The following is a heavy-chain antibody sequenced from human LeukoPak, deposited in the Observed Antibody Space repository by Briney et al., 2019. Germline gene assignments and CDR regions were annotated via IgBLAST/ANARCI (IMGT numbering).Heavy chain of an antibody. D-gene: IGHD4/OR15-4a*01. J-gene: IGHJ4*02. CDR2: INPNDGDT. CDR3: ARGRNDYESIDFPLMLY. Sequence: ASVKVSCKTSGYTFSNYDINWVRQATGQGLEWMGWINPNDGDTAYAQKFQDRVTFTRDKSISTVYMELSSLRSEDTAVYYCARGRNDYESIDFPLMLYWGQGTLVTVSS. V-gene: IGHV1-8*03. CDR1: GYTFSNYD.